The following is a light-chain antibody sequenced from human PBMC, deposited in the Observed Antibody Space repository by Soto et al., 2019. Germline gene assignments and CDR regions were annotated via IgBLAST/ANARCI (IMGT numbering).Light chain of an antibody. CDR2: RAS. V-gene: IGKV3-15*01. Sequence: EVVLTQSPATLSVSPGERATLSCRASESVNNKLGWYQQKPGQAPRLLIYRASTRATGIPARFSGSESGTEFTLTISSLQSEDSAVYYCHQYNNWFPFTFGQGIRLEIK. J-gene: IGKJ5*01. CDR1: ESVNNK. CDR3: HQYNNWFPFT.